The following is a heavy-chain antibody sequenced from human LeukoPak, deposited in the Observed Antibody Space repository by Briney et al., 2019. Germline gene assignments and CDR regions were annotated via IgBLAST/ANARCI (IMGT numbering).Heavy chain of an antibody. CDR3: ARLSDDFWSGYSGYYYYGMGV. D-gene: IGHD3-3*01. J-gene: IGHJ6*02. CDR2: IKQDGSEK. Sequence: PGGSLRLSCAASGFTFSSYWMSWVRQAPGKGLEWVANIKQDGSEKYYVDSVKGRFTISRDNAKNSLYLQMNSLRAEDTAVYYCARLSDDFWSGYSGYYYYGMGVWGQGTTVTVSS. V-gene: IGHV3-7*01. CDR1: GFTFSSYW.